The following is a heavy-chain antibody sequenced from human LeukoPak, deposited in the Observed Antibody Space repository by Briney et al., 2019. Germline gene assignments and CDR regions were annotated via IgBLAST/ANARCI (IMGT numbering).Heavy chain of an antibody. CDR3: ARVSRLRRHIVVVPAAMQDSDYDSSGQPLAY. CDR2: INPSSGTT. D-gene: IGHD2-2*01. J-gene: IGHJ4*02. Sequence: ASVKVSCKASGYTFTSYGISWVRQAPGQGLEWMGIINPSSGTTNYAQRFQGRVTMTRDTSISTAYMELSSLRSEDTAVYYCARVSRLRRHIVVVPAAMQDSDYDSSGQPLAYWGQGTLVTVSS. CDR1: GYTFTSYG. V-gene: IGHV1-8*02.